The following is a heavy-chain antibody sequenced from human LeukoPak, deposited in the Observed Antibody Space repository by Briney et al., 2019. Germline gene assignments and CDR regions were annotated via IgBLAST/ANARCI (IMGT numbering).Heavy chain of an antibody. CDR3: ARDPYCSGGTCYPAPYYGMDV. D-gene: IGHD2-15*01. J-gene: IGHJ6*02. CDR1: GFTFSSYA. Sequence: PSGGSLRLSCAASGFTFSSYAMSWVRQAPGKGLEWVSVIYSGGSTYYADSVKGRFTISRDNSKNTLYLQMNSLRAEDTAVYYCARDPYCSGGTCYPAPYYGMDVWGQGTTVTVSS. V-gene: IGHV3-66*01. CDR2: IYSGGST.